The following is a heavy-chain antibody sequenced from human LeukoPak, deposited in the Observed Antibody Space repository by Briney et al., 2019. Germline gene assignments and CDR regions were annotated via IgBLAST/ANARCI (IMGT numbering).Heavy chain of an antibody. J-gene: IGHJ2*01. V-gene: IGHV3-23*01. Sequence: GGSLRLSCAASGFTFKNYGMSWVRQAPGKGLEWVSAICTSGDCTYYGDSVKGRFTISRDNSKNTVYLQMNSLRAEDTAVYYCARVQEEDWYFDLWGRGTLVTVSS. CDR2: ICTSGDCT. CDR1: GFTFKNYG. CDR3: ARVQEEDWYFDL.